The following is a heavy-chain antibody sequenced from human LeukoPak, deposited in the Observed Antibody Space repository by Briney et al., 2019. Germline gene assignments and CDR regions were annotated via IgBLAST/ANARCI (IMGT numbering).Heavy chain of an antibody. D-gene: IGHD3-22*01. CDR2: ISAYNGNT. Sequence: GASVKVSCKASGYTFTSYGISWVRQAPGQGLEWMGWISAYNGNTNYAQKLQGRVTMTTDTSTSTAYMELRSLRSEDTAVYYCARGLDDSSGYYYASNDWYFDLWGRGTLVTVSS. V-gene: IGHV1-18*01. CDR3: ARGLDDSSGYYYASNDWYFDL. CDR1: GYTFTSYG. J-gene: IGHJ2*01.